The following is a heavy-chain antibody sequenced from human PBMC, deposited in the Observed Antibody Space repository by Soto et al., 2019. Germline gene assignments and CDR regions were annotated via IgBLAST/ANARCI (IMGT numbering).Heavy chain of an antibody. CDR3: ARVPRPRGGWYFDY. Sequence: GASVKVSCKASGYTFTSYVMHWVRQAPGQRLEWMGWINAGNGNTKYSQKFQGRVTMTTDTSTSTAHMELRSLRSDDTAVYYCARVPRPRGGWYFDYWGQGTLVTVSS. J-gene: IGHJ4*02. CDR1: GYTFTSYV. D-gene: IGHD2-15*01. CDR2: INAGNGNT. V-gene: IGHV1-3*01.